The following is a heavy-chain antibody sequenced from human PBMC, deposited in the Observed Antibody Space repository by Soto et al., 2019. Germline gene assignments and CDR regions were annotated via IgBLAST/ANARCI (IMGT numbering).Heavy chain of an antibody. CDR1: GGSISSYY. V-gene: IGHV4-59*01. D-gene: IGHD2-15*01. CDR2: IYYSGRT. Sequence: SETLSLTCTVSGGSISSYYWSWIRQPPGKGLEWIGYIYYSGRTNYNPSLKIRVTISVDTSKHPFSLKLSSVTAADTAMYYCVILSRPLYYFDYRGQGTLVTVSS. CDR3: VILSRPLYYFDY. J-gene: IGHJ4*02.